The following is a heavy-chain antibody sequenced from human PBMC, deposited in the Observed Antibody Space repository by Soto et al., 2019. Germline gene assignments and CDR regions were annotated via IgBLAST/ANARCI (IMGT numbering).Heavy chain of an antibody. CDR1: GDTVSRKTAA. Sequence: QVHLQQSGPGLVKPSQTLSLTCAISGDTVSRKTAAWNWIRQSSSRGLEWLGRTYFRSKWYTDFAVSLKSRITISPDTSKNQFSLQLNSETPEDTAVYFCARDLPAFTKADAFDVWGQGTMVTVSS. J-gene: IGHJ3*01. CDR3: ARDLPAFTKADAFDV. CDR2: TYFRSKWYT. V-gene: IGHV6-1*01. D-gene: IGHD2-8*01.